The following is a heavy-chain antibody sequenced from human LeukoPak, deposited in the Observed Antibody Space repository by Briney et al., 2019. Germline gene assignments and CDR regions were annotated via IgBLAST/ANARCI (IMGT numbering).Heavy chain of an antibody. CDR2: IYYSGST. CDR3: ARDSFGPYCSGGSCSPMDV. CDR1: GGSISSSSYY. Sequence: SETLSLTCTVSGGSISSSSYYWGWIRQPPGKGLEWIGSIYYSGSTYYNPSLKSRVTMSVDTSKNQFSLKLSSVTAADTAVYYCARDSFGPYCSGGSCSPMDVWGKGTTVTISS. V-gene: IGHV4-39*07. J-gene: IGHJ6*03. D-gene: IGHD2-15*01.